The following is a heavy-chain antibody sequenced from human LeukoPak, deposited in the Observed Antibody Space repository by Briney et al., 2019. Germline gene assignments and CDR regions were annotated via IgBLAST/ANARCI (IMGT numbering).Heavy chain of an antibody. CDR2: MNPNSGNT. V-gene: IGHV1-8*01. CDR1: GYTFTSYD. CDR3: ARPDYSNYYYYGMDV. Sequence: ASVKVSCKASGYTFTSYDINWVRQATGQGPEWMGWMNPNSGNTGYAQKFQGRVTMTRNTSISTAYMELSSLRSEDTAVYYCARPDYSNYYYYGMDVWGQGTTVTVSS. J-gene: IGHJ6*02. D-gene: IGHD4-11*01.